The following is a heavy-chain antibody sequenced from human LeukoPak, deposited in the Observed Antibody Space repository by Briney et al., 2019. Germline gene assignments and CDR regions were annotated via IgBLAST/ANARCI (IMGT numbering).Heavy chain of an antibody. J-gene: IGHJ6*03. D-gene: IGHD3-22*01. CDR1: GFTFSSYA. CDR2: ISSSGSTI. Sequence: GGSLRLSCAASGFTFSSYAMSWVRQAPGKGLEWVSYISSSGSTIYYADSVKGRFTISRDNAKNSLYLQMNSLRAEDTAVYYCAREASSGYYYYYMDVWGKGTTVTVSS. CDR3: AREASSGYYYYYMDV. V-gene: IGHV3-48*04.